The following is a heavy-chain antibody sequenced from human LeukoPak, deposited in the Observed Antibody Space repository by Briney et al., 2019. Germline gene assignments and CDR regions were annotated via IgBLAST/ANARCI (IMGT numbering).Heavy chain of an antibody. J-gene: IGHJ3*01. V-gene: IGHV5-51*01. CDR3: ARPNITYYYDSSGYDGFDV. CDR1: GYNFSNYW. CDR2: IYPNDSDT. D-gene: IGHD3-22*01. Sequence: GESLKISCKGSGYNFSNYWIAWVRQMPGKGLDWMGIIYPNDSDTRYRPSFQGQVSISADKSINTAYLQWSSLKASDTAMYFCARPNITYYYDSSGYDGFDVWGQGTMVTVSS.